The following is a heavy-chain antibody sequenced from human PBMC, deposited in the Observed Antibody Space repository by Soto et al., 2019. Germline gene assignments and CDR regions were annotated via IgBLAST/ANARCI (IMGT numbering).Heavy chain of an antibody. Sequence: QVQLQESGPGLVKPSETLSLTCTVSGDSISTYYWSWIRQPPGKGLEWIGYIYYTGTTDYNPSLNGRVTISVATSKNPFSLKLGTVTAADTGVYYCATRKWLAPFDYWGQGTLVTVSS. D-gene: IGHD6-19*01. CDR2: IYYTGTT. CDR1: GDSISTYY. V-gene: IGHV4-59*08. J-gene: IGHJ4*02. CDR3: ATRKWLAPFDY.